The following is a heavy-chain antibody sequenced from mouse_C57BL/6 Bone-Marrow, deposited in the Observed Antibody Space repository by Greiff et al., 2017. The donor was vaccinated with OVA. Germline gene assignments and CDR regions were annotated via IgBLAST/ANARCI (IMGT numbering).Heavy chain of an antibody. CDR2: IDPSDSYT. Sequence: VQLQQPGAELVIPGASVKLSCKASGYTFTSYWMHWVKQRPGQGLEWIGEIDPSDSYTNYNHKFKGKSTLTVDKSSSTAYMQLSSLTSEDSAVYYCARCDYDVVWGTGTTVTVSS. V-gene: IGHV1-69*01. D-gene: IGHD2-4*01. J-gene: IGHJ1*03. CDR3: ARCDYDVV. CDR1: GYTFTSYW.